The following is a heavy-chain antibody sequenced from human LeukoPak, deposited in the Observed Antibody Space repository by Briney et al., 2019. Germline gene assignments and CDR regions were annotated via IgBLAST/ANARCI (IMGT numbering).Heavy chain of an antibody. J-gene: IGHJ5*02. CDR3: ARESGSMRWFDP. Sequence: SETLSLTCTVSGGSISGYYWSWIRQPAGKGLGWIGRMSTSGNSNYIPSLVSRVTMSVDTSKNQFSLNLSSVTAADTAVYYCARESGSMRWFDPWGQGTLVTVSP. D-gene: IGHD6-25*01. CDR2: MSTSGNS. CDR1: GGSISGYY. V-gene: IGHV4-4*07.